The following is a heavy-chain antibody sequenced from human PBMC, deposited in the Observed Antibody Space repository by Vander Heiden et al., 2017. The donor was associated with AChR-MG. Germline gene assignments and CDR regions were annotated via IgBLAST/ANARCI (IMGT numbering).Heavy chain of an antibody. V-gene: IGHV3-74*01. D-gene: IGHD1-26*01. CDR1: GFTFTSYW. CDR3: ARAVGLRGQEFNP. Sequence: EVQLVESGVGLVQPGGSLKLPCAASGFTFTSYWMHWVRQAPGKGLVWVSRINTDGTSTSYADSVKGRFTISRDNAKNMLYLQMNSLRVEDTAVYYCARAVGLRGQEFNPWGQGTLVTVSS. CDR2: INTDGTST. J-gene: IGHJ5*02.